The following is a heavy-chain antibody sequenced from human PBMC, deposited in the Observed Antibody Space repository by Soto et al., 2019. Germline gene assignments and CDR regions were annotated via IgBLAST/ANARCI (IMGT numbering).Heavy chain of an antibody. Sequence: PGGSLRLSCAASGFTFSIFAMSWVRQAPGKGLEWVSVISGDGGSTYYSDSVKGRFTISRDNSKNTLYLQMNSLRAEDTAVYYCARDGGHLFDPWGQGTLVTVSS. CDR1: GFTFSIFA. J-gene: IGHJ5*02. CDR2: ISGDGGST. CDR3: ARDGGHLFDP. V-gene: IGHV3-23*01. D-gene: IGHD3-16*01.